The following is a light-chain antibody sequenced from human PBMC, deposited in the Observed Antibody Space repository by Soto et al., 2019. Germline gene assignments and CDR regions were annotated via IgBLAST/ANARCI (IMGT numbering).Light chain of an antibody. J-gene: IGKJ1*01. CDR2: GAS. CDR1: QSVSNNY. Sequence: EIVLTQSPGTLSLSPGDRATLYCRASQSVSNNYLAWYQQKPGQAPRLLIYGASNRATGIPDRFSGSGSGTDFTLTISRLEPEDFAVYYCQQYGSSGTFGQGTTGDIK. V-gene: IGKV3-20*01. CDR3: QQYGSSGT.